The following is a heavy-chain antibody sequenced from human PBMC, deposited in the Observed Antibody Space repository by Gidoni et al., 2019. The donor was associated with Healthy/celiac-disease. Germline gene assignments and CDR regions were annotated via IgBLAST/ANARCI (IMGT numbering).Heavy chain of an antibody. J-gene: IGHJ4*02. CDR1: GFTFSRYG. D-gene: IGHD6-13*01. Sequence: QVQLVESGGGVVQPGRSLRLSCAASGFTFSRYGMHWVRQAPGKGLEWVAVISYDGSNKYYADSVKGRFTISRDNSKNTLYLQMNSLRAEDTAVYYCAREQQLSHSLLFDYWGQGTLVTVSS. CDR3: AREQQLSHSLLFDY. CDR2: ISYDGSNK. V-gene: IGHV3-30*03.